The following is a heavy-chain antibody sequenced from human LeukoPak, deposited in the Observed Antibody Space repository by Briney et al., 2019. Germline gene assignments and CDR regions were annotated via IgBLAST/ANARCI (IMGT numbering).Heavy chain of an antibody. CDR1: GFTFSDYY. V-gene: IGHV3-11*04. CDR3: ARAIVGATNDAFDI. Sequence: GGSLRLSCAASGFTFSDYYMSWIRQAPGKGLEWVSYIGSSGRTIYYADSVKGRFTISRDNAKNSLYLQMNSLRAEDTAVYYCARAIVGATNDAFDIWGQGTMVTVSS. D-gene: IGHD1-26*01. J-gene: IGHJ3*02. CDR2: IGSSGRTI.